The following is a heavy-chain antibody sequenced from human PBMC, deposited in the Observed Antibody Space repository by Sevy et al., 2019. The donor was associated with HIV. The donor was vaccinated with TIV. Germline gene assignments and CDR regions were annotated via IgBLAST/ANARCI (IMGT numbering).Heavy chain of an antibody. V-gene: IGHV1-2*02. Sequence: ASVKVSCKASGYTFTDYFIHWVRQAPGQGLEWMGWINPSSGGTNYAQRFRGRVTMTRDTSISTAYMELSRLRSDDTAVYYCASLSGYYYDSSRYYNTDAFDIWGQGTMVTVSS. CDR3: ASLSGYYYDSSRYYNTDAFDI. CDR2: INPSSGGT. CDR1: GYTFTDYF. D-gene: IGHD3-22*01. J-gene: IGHJ3*02.